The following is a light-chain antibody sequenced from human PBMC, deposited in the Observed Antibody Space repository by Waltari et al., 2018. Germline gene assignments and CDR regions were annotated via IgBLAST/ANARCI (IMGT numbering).Light chain of an antibody. V-gene: IGLV1-40*01. CDR3: QSYDTSLSDVV. Sequence: QSVLTQPPSVSGAPGQRVTISCTGSSSNIGAGYDVHWYQQLPGTAPKLLMFQNNNRPSGLPDRFSGSNSGTSASLAITGLQAEDEADYYCQSYDTSLSDVVFGGGTKLTVL. CDR1: SSNIGAGYD. J-gene: IGLJ2*01. CDR2: QNN.